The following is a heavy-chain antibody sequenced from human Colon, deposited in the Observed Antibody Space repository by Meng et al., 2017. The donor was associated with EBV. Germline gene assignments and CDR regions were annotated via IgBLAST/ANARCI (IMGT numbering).Heavy chain of an antibody. J-gene: IGHJ4*02. D-gene: IGHD3-22*01. V-gene: IGHV4-39*07. CDR3: ARDCYIPSHRGIVVVTPLYYFDY. Sequence: QLPLPVSGPGRATPSEALSLTCTVCGGSIIRSSYFWGWIRHPPGKGLEWIGSIYYSGGTYYNPSLKSRVTISVDTSKNQFSLKLSSVTAADTAVYYCARDCYIPSHRGIVVVTPLYYFDYWGQGTLVTVPS. CDR2: IYYSGGT. CDR1: GGSIIRSSYF.